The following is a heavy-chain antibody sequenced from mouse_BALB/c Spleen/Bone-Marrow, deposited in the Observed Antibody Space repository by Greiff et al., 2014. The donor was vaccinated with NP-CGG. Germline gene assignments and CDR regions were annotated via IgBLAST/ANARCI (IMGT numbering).Heavy chain of an antibody. D-gene: IGHD1-1*01. Sequence: EVQLQQSGAELVKPGASVKLSCTASGFTIKDTYMHWVKRRPEQGLEWIGRIDPANGNTKYDPKFQGKSTITEDTSSNTAYLQLSSLTSEDTAVYYCAPYYYGSSSFAYWGQGTLVTVSA. CDR1: GFTIKDTY. CDR3: APYYYGSSSFAY. CDR2: IDPANGNT. V-gene: IGHV14-3*02. J-gene: IGHJ3*01.